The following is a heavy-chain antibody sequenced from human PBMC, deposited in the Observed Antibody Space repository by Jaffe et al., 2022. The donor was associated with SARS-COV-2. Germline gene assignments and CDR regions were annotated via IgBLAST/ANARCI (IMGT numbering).Heavy chain of an antibody. D-gene: IGHD6-19*01. CDR3: ARVPLKPQPIAVAGYWFDP. CDR1: GYTFTSYA. V-gene: IGHV7-4-1*02. J-gene: IGHJ5*02. CDR2: INTNTGNP. Sequence: QVQLVQSGSELKKPGASVKVSCKASGYTFTSYAMNWVRQAPGQGLEWMGWINTNTGNPTYAQGFTGRFVFSLDTSVSTAYLQISSLKAEDTAVYYCARVPLKPQPIAVAGYWFDPWGQGTLVTVSS.